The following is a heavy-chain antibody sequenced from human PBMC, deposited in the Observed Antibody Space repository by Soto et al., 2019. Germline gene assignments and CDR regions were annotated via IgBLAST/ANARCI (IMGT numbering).Heavy chain of an antibody. CDR2: IGTAGDT. CDR1: GFTFSSYD. V-gene: IGHV3-13*01. CDR3: ARDFESYGMDV. J-gene: IGHJ6*02. Sequence: GGSLRLSCAASGFTFSSYDMHWVRQATGKGLEWVSGIGTAGDTYYPDSVKGRFTSSKENAKNSLYLQMNSLRAADTAVYYCARDFESYGMDVWGQGTTVTVSS. D-gene: IGHD3-9*01.